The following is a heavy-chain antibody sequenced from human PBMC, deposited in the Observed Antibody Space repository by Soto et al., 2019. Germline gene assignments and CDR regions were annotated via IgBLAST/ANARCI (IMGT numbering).Heavy chain of an antibody. CDR2: SIPIFGTA. Sequence: QVQLVQSGAEVKKPGSSVKVSCKASVGTFSSYAISWVRQAPGQGLEWMGGSIPIFGTANYAQKFQGRVTITADKSTSTAYMELSSLRSEDKAVYYCARDGGYYDSSGYYHWYFDLWGRGTLVTVSS. D-gene: IGHD3-22*01. CDR3: ARDGGYYDSSGYYHWYFDL. J-gene: IGHJ2*01. V-gene: IGHV1-69*06. CDR1: VGTFSSYA.